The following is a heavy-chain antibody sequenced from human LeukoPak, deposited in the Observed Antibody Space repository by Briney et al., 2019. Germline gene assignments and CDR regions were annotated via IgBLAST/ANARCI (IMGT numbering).Heavy chain of an antibody. D-gene: IGHD3-10*01. Sequence: SSETLSLTCAVYGGSFRGYYWSWIRQPPGKGLEWIGEINHSGSTNYNPSLKSRVTISVDTSKNQFSLKLSSVTAADTAVYYCERAGITMVRGAIINPQAEGRYDHMDVWGKGTTVTVS. V-gene: IGHV4-34*01. CDR1: GGSFRGYY. J-gene: IGHJ6*03. CDR3: ERAGITMVRGAIINPQAEGRYDHMDV. CDR2: INHSGST.